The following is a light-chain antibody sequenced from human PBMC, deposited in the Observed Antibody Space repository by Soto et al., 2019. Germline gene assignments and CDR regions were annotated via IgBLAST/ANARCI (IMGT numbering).Light chain of an antibody. V-gene: IGKV1-5*01. CDR2: DVS. CDR3: QQYNSYPLT. CDR1: QSFSRW. J-gene: IGKJ4*01. Sequence: DIQMTHSPSTLSASVGDTVTITCLASQSFSRWLAWYQQKPGKVPKLLIYDVSNLQSGVSERLSGSGVGTEFTLTMSSLQTDDFATYYCQQYNSYPLTFGGGTRVEI.